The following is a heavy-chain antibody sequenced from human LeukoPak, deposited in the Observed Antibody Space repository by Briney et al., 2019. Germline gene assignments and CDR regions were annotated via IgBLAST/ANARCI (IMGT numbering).Heavy chain of an antibody. Sequence: SETLSLTCAVYGGSFSGYYWSWIRQPPGKGLEWIGEISHSGSTNYNPSLKSRVTISVDTSKNQFSLKLSSVTAADTAVYYCARSRFGELNWFDPWGQGTLVTVSS. CDR1: GGSFSGYY. CDR3: ARSRFGELNWFDP. J-gene: IGHJ5*02. CDR2: ISHSGST. V-gene: IGHV4-34*01. D-gene: IGHD3-10*01.